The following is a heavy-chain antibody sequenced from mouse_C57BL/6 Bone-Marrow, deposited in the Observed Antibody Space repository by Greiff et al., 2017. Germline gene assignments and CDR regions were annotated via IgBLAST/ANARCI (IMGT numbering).Heavy chain of an antibody. J-gene: IGHJ2*01. Sequence: QVQLKQPGAELVKPGASVKLSCKASGYTFTSYWMQWVKQRPGQGLEWIGEIDPSDSYTNYNQKFKGKATLTVDTSSSTAYMQLSSLTSEDSAVYYCARNYGSSLYFDYWGQGTTLTVSS. D-gene: IGHD1-1*01. V-gene: IGHV1-50*01. CDR2: IDPSDSYT. CDR3: ARNYGSSLYFDY. CDR1: GYTFTSYW.